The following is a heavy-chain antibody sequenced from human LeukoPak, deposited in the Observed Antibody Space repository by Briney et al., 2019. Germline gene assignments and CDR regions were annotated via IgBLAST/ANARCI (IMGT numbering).Heavy chain of an antibody. CDR2: ISYDGSNK. V-gene: IGHV3-30*18. D-gene: IGHD4-23*01. CDR3: AKDRSGGYGGNFDY. Sequence: PGGSLRLSCAASGFTFSSYDMHWVRQAPGKGLEWVAVISYDGSNKYYADSVKGRFTISRDNSKNTLYLQMNSLRAEDTAVYYCAKDRSGGYGGNFDYWGQGTLVTVSS. CDR1: GFTFSSYD. J-gene: IGHJ4*02.